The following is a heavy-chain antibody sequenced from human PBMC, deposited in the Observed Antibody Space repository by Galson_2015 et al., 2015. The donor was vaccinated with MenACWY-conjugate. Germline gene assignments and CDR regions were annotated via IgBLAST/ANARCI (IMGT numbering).Heavy chain of an antibody. CDR2: ISSSRSYI. CDR3: ARDPGTIIKYHFDY. D-gene: IGHD2-2*01. Sequence: SLRLSCAASGFPFSDYSMNWVRQAPGKGLEWVSFISSSRSYIYYADSVKGRSTVSRDNAKNSLYLQMNSLRAEDTAVYYCARDPGTIIKYHFDYWGQGSLVTVSS. V-gene: IGHV3-21*01. J-gene: IGHJ4*02. CDR1: GFPFSDYS.